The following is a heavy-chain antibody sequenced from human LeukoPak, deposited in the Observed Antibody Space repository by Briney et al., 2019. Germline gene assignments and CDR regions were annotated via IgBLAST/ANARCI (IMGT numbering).Heavy chain of an antibody. CDR3: ARGPSGYHNT. CDR1: GFTFSSYW. CDR2: ISGSGGST. D-gene: IGHD5-12*01. V-gene: IGHV3-23*01. J-gene: IGHJ4*02. Sequence: GGSLRLSCAASGFTFSSYWMSWVRQAPGKGLEWVSVISGSGGSTYYADSVKGRFTTSRDNSKNTLYLQMNSLRAEDTAVYYCARGPSGYHNTGGQGTLVTVSS.